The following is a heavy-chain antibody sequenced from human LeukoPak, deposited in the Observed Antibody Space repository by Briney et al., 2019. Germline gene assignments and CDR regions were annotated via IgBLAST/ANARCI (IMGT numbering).Heavy chain of an antibody. J-gene: IGHJ3*02. CDR2: IYYSGNT. CDR3: ARVGDGTFDI. V-gene: IGHV4-59*01. D-gene: IGHD3-16*01. CDR1: GGSISSYY. Sequence: PSETLSLTCTVSGGSISSYYWSWIRQPPGRGLEWIGYIYYSGNTNYNPSLKSRITMSIDTSKNHFFLRLSSVTAADTAVYYCARVGDGTFDIWGRGTMVIVSS.